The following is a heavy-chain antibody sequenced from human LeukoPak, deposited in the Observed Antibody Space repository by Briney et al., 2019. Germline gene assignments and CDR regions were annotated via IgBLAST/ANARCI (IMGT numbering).Heavy chain of an antibody. J-gene: IGHJ6*02. CDR1: GFTFSSYS. Sequence: GGSLRLSCAASGFTFSSYSMNWVRQAPGKGLEWVSSISSSSSYIYYADSAKGRFTISRDNAKNSLYLQMNSLRAEDTAVYYCASAARDYYYGMDVWGQGTTVTVSS. CDR2: ISSSSSYI. CDR3: ASAARDYYYGMDV. D-gene: IGHD6-13*01. V-gene: IGHV3-21*01.